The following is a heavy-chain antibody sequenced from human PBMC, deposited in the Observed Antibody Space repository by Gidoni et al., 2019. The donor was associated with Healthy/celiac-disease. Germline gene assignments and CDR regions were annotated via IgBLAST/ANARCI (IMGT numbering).Heavy chain of an antibody. D-gene: IGHD6-19*01. CDR3: TTEEWLVYLGD. Sequence: EVQLVESGGGLVKPGGSLRLSCAASGLTFSNAWMSWVRQAPGKGLEWVGRIKSKTDGGTTDYAAPVKGRFTISRDDSKNTLYLQMNSLKTEDTAVYYCTTEEWLVYLGDWGQGTLVTVSS. J-gene: IGHJ4*02. CDR2: IKSKTDGGTT. V-gene: IGHV3-15*01. CDR1: GLTFSNAW.